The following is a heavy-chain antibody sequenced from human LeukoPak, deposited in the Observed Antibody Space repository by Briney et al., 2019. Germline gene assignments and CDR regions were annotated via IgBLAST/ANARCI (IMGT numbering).Heavy chain of an antibody. D-gene: IGHD2-2*01. V-gene: IGHV3-30*18. CDR3: AKDRGDIVVVPAAIQPFDP. Sequence: PGGSLRLSCAASGLTFSSYGMHWVRQAPGKGLEWVAVISYEGSNKYYADSVKDRFTISRDNSKNTLYLQMNSLRAEDTAVYYCAKDRGDIVVVPAAIQPFDPWGGGPLVTVSS. CDR1: GLTFSSYG. CDR2: ISYEGSNK. J-gene: IGHJ5*02.